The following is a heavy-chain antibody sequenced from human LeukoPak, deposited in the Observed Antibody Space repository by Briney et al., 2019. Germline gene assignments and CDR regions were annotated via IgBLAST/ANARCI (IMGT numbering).Heavy chain of an antibody. Sequence: GASVKVSCKASGYTFTSYYMHWVRQAPGQGLEWMGMINPSGGSTSYAQKFQGRVTMTRDTSTSTVYMELSSLRSEDTAVYYCAREREDEDGDYGAFDYWGQGTLVTVSS. CDR2: INPSGGST. J-gene: IGHJ4*02. CDR3: AREREDEDGDYGAFDY. D-gene: IGHD4-17*01. CDR1: GYTFTSYY. V-gene: IGHV1-46*01.